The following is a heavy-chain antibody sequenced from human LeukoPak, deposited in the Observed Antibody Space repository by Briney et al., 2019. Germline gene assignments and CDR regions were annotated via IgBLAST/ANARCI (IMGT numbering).Heavy chain of an antibody. CDR2: IYYSGST. D-gene: IGHD5-24*01. CDR1: GGSISSSSYY. J-gene: IGHJ4*02. Sequence: SETLSLTCTVSGGSISSSSYYWGWIRQPPGKGLEWIGSIYYSGSTYYNPSLKSRATISVDTSKNQFSLKLSSVTAADTAVYYCARQEDGYNFPPDYWGQGTLVTVSS. V-gene: IGHV4-39*01. CDR3: ARQEDGYNFPPDY.